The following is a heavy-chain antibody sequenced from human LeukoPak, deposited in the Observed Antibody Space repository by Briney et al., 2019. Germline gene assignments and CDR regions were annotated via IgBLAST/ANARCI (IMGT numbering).Heavy chain of an antibody. V-gene: IGHV3-7*01. D-gene: IGHD3-22*01. CDR1: GFIFSSYW. J-gene: IGHJ4*02. CDR3: AKDRGSGYLDY. Sequence: GGSLRLSCAASGFIFSSYWMSWVRQAPGKGLEWVANIKQDGSEKYYVDSVKGRFTISRDNSKNTLYLQMNSLRAEDTAVYYCAKDRGSGYLDYWGQGTLVTVSS. CDR2: IKQDGSEK.